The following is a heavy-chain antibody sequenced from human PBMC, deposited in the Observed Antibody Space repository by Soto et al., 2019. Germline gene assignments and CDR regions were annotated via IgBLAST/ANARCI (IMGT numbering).Heavy chain of an antibody. D-gene: IGHD1-26*01. CDR3: ARYSGTYYVY. J-gene: IGHJ4*02. CDR1: GGSISSYY. Sequence: SETLSLTCTVSGGSISSYYWSWIRQPPGKGLEWIGYISYSGSTNYNPSLKSRVTISVDTSKNHFSLNLSSVTAADTAMYYCARYSGTYYVYWGQGTLVTVSS. V-gene: IGHV4-59*01. CDR2: ISYSGST.